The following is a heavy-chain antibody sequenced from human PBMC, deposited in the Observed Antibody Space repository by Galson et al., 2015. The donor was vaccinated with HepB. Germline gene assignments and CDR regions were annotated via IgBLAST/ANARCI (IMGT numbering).Heavy chain of an antibody. J-gene: IGHJ6*02. CDR3: ARDRASLLWCGKLLSDYYYFYGMDA. CDR1: GYTFTSYD. D-gene: IGHD3-10*01. V-gene: IGHV1-3*01. Sequence: SVKVSCKASGYTFTSYDMHWVRQAPGQRLEWMGWINAGNGNTKYSQKFQGRFTITRDTSASTAYMELSSLRSEDTAVYYCARDRASLLWCGKLLSDYYYFYGMDAWGQGTTVTVSS. CDR2: INAGNGNT.